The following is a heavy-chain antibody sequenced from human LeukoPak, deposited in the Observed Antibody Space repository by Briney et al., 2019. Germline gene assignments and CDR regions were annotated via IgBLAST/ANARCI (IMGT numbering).Heavy chain of an antibody. CDR3: AREGSGELFLDAFDI. Sequence: ASVKVSCKASGYTFTGYYMHWVRQAPGQGLEWMGWINPNSGGTNYAQKFQGRVTMTRDTSISTAYMELSRLRSDDTAVYYCAREGSGELFLDAFDIWGQGTMVTVSS. CDR2: INPNSGGT. CDR1: GYTFTGYY. D-gene: IGHD3-16*01. V-gene: IGHV1-2*02. J-gene: IGHJ3*02.